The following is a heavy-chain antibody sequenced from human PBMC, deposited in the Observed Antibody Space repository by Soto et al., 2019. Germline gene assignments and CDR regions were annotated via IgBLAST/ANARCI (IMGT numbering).Heavy chain of an antibody. Sequence: QVQLVQSGAEVKKPGSSVKVSCKASGGTFSSYSINWVRQAPGQGLEWMGEIIPIFGTANYAQKFQGRVTITADESTSTVYMELSSLTAEDTVVYYCARDGGRHSGGIDSWGQGTLVTVSS. D-gene: IGHD1-26*01. CDR3: ARDGGRHSGGIDS. CDR1: GGTFSSYS. CDR2: IIPIFGTA. J-gene: IGHJ4*02. V-gene: IGHV1-69*01.